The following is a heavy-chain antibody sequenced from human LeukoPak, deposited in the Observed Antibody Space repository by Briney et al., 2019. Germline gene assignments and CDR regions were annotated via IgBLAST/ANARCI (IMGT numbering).Heavy chain of an antibody. CDR2: INSDGSST. V-gene: IGHV3-74*01. J-gene: IGHJ3*02. CDR1: GFTFSRYW. D-gene: IGHD3-10*01. CDR3: ARGMYYYGSGSYYRVDSFDI. Sequence: PGGSLRLSCAASGFTFSRYWMHWVRQAPGKGLVWVSRINSDGSSTSYADSVKGRFTISRDNAKNTLYLQVNSLRAEDTAVYYCARGMYYYGSGSYYRVDSFDIWGQGTMVTVS.